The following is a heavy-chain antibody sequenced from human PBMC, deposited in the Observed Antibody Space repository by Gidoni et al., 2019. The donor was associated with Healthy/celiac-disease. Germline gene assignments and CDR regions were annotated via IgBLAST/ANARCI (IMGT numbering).Heavy chain of an antibody. J-gene: IGHJ4*02. V-gene: IGHV4-34*01. CDR3: ARATVTTGCFDY. Sequence: QVQLQQWGAGLLKPSETLSLTCAVYGGSFSGYYWSWIRQPPGKGLEWIGEINHSGSTNYNPSLKSRVTISVDTSKNQFSLKLSSVTAADTAVYYCARATVTTGCFDYWGQGTLVTVSS. CDR2: INHSGST. CDR1: GGSFSGYY. D-gene: IGHD4-17*01.